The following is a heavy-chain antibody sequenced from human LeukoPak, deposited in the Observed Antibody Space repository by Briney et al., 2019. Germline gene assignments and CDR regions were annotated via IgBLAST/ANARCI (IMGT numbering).Heavy chain of an antibody. CDR2: INHSGST. D-gene: IGHD2-21*02. Sequence: PSETLSLTCAVYGGSFSGYYWSWIRQPPGKGLEWIGEINHSGSTNYNPSLKSRVTISVDTSKNQFSLKLSSVTAADTAVYYCARDWAYCGGDCPPVWFDPWGQGTLVTVSS. J-gene: IGHJ5*02. CDR3: ARDWAYCGGDCPPVWFDP. V-gene: IGHV4-34*01. CDR1: GGSFSGYY.